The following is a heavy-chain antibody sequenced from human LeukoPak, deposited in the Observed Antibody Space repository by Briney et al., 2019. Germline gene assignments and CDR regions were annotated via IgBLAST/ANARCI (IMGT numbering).Heavy chain of an antibody. D-gene: IGHD4-17*01. CDR2: VYYSGST. Sequence: SETLSLTCTVSGGSISSYYWSWIRQPPGKGLEWIGYVYYSGSTNYNPSLKSRVTISVDTSKNQFSLKLSSVTAADTAVYYCARSRGPYGDYDAFDIWGQGTMVTVSS. V-gene: IGHV4-59*01. CDR3: ARSRGPYGDYDAFDI. J-gene: IGHJ3*02. CDR1: GGSISSYY.